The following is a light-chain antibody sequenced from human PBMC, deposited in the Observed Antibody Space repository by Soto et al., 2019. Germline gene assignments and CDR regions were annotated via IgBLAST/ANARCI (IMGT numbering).Light chain of an antibody. Sequence: QSVLTQPASVSGSPGQSITISCTGTSSDVGGYNYVSWYQQHPGKAPKLMIYDVTTRPSGVSNRFSGSKSGSTASLTISGLQAEDEADYYCSSYTSSNTVVFGGGTKLTVL. CDR3: SSYTSSNTVV. V-gene: IGLV2-14*01. CDR2: DVT. CDR1: SSDVGGYNY. J-gene: IGLJ2*01.